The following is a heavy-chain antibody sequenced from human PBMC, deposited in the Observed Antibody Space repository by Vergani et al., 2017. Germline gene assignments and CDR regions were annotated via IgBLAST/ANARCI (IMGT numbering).Heavy chain of an antibody. CDR3: AGGHGITGTLPFDP. CDR2: IKQDGSEK. CDR1: GFTFSSYW. Sequence: EVQLVESGGGLVQPGGSLRLSCAASGFTFSSYWMSWVRQAPGKGLEWVANIKQDGSEKYYVDSVTGRFTISRDNAKNSLYLQMNSLRAEDTAVYYCAGGHGITGTLPFDPWGQGTLVTVSS. J-gene: IGHJ5*02. V-gene: IGHV3-7*01. D-gene: IGHD1-7*01.